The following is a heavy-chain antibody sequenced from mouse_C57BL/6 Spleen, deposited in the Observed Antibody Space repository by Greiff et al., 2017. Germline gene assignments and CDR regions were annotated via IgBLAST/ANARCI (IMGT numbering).Heavy chain of an antibody. D-gene: IGHD1-1*01. CDR2: ISYDGSN. J-gene: IGHJ4*01. Sequence: DVQLQESGPGLVKPSQSLSLTCSVTGYSITSGYYWNWIRQFPGNKLEWMGYISYDGSNNYNPSLKNRISITRDTSKNQFFLKLNSVTTEDTATYYCARDSITTVVAKGYAMDYWGQGTSVTVSS. CDR1: GYSITSGYY. CDR3: ARDSITTVVAKGYAMDY. V-gene: IGHV3-6*01.